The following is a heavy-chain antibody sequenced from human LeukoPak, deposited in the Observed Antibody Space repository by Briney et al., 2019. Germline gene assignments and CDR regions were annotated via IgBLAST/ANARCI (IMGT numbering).Heavy chain of an antibody. J-gene: IGHJ6*02. D-gene: IGHD6-13*01. CDR1: GFTFSSYA. V-gene: IGHV3-64*01. Sequence: GGSLRLSCAASGFTFSSYAMHWVRQAPGKGLEYVSAISSNGGSTYYANSVKGRFTISRDNSKNTLYLQMGSLRAEDMAVYYCAREMYSSSWYSYYHGMDVWGQGTTVTVSS. CDR2: ISSNGGST. CDR3: AREMYSSSWYSYYHGMDV.